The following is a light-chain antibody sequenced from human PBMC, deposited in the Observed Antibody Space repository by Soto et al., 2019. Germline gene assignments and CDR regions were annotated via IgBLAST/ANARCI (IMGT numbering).Light chain of an antibody. CDR1: GSDIGAYNY. Sequence: QSVLTQPASVSGSPGQSITISCTGSGSDIGAYNYVSWYQQHPGKAPKLLIHGVTRRPSGVSSRFSASKSAYTASLTISGLQAEDEANYYCSSFTNSYSYVFGPGTKVT. CDR2: GVT. J-gene: IGLJ1*01. CDR3: SSFTNSYSYV. V-gene: IGLV2-14*01.